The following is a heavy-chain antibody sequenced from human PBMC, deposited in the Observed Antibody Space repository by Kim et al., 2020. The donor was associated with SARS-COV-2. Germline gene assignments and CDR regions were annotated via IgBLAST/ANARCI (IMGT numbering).Heavy chain of an antibody. J-gene: IGHJ6*02. CDR2: IYYSGST. V-gene: IGHV4-39*01. D-gene: IGHD6-13*01. Sequence: SETLSLTCTVSGGSISSSSYYWGWIRQPPGKGLEWIGSIYYSGSTYYNPSLKSRVTISVDTSKNQFSLKLSSVTAADTAVYYCARHCTPGSSRYGGGYYYYGMDVWGQGTTVTVSS. CDR3: ARHCTPGSSRYGGGYYYYGMDV. CDR1: GGSISSSSYY.